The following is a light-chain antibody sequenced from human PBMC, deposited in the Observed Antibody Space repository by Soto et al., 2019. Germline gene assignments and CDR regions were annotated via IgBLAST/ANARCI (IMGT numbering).Light chain of an antibody. CDR1: QNIRKD. Sequence: DVQMTQSPSSVSAFVGDRVTITCRASQNIRKDLYWYQQKPGKAPTLLIYAASNLQGGVPSRFSGSGSGTEFTLTISSLQPEDFATYYCQQSYSTPPYTFGQGTRLEIK. J-gene: IGKJ2*01. CDR3: QQSYSTPPYT. V-gene: IGKV1-39*01. CDR2: AAS.